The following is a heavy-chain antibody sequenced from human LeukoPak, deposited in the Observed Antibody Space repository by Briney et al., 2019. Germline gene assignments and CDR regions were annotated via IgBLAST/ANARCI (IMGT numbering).Heavy chain of an antibody. D-gene: IGHD3-10*01. CDR2: ILYDGSNK. CDR3: ARFNERVRGVIISLDY. Sequence: GGSLRLSCAASGFTFSSYGMHWVRQAPGKGLEWVAVILYDGSNKYYADSVKGRFTISRDNSKNTLDLQMNSLRAEDTAVYYCARFNERVRGVIISLDYWGQGTLVTVSS. V-gene: IGHV3-33*01. CDR1: GFTFSSYG. J-gene: IGHJ4*02.